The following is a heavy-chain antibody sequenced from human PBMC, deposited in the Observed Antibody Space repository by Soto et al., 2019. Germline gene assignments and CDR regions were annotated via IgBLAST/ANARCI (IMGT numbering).Heavy chain of an antibody. J-gene: IGHJ6*02. CDR3: AGKTGLSYYYPMAA. D-gene: IGHD3-9*01. CDR2: IYYSGST. CDR1: GGSIGSSSYY. V-gene: IGHV4-39*01. Sequence: SETLSLTCTVSGGSIGSSSYYWGWIRQPPGKGLEWIGSIYYSGSTYYNPSLKSRVTISVDTSKNQFSMKMSSVTAADTAVYYCAGKTGLSYYYPMAAWGQGQTVT.